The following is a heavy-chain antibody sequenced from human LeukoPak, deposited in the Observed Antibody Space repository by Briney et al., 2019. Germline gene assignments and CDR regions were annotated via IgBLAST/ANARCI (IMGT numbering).Heavy chain of an antibody. D-gene: IGHD1-26*01. Sequence: GASVKVSCKASGYTFTSYYMHWVRQAPGQGLEWMGIINPSGGSTSYAQKFQGRVTMTRDMSTSTVYMELSSLRSDDTAVYYCARAWGLPPEHFDYWGQGTLVTVSS. CDR2: INPSGGST. CDR1: GYTFTSYY. CDR3: ARAWGLPPEHFDY. J-gene: IGHJ4*02. V-gene: IGHV1-46*01.